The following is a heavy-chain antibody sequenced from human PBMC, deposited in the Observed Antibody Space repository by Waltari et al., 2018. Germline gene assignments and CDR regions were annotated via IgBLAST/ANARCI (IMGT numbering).Heavy chain of an antibody. CDR1: GFTFSTFA. V-gene: IGHV3-23*04. CDR2: INGAGDKT. Sequence: EVQLVETGGGLVQLGGSLRLSCGGSGFTFSTFALQWVRQAPGKGLEWISAINGAGDKTFYADSVKGRFTVSRDNSKNTLSLQVTSLRDEDMAVYYCAARYRYWGQGVLVTVSS. D-gene: IGHD3-16*02. J-gene: IGHJ4*02. CDR3: AARYRY.